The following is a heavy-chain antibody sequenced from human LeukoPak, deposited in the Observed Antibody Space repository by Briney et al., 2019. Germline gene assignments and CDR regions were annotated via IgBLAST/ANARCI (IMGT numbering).Heavy chain of an antibody. J-gene: IGHJ3*02. CDR1: GYTFTSYW. CDR3: ARVYCSGGSCYSLSAFDI. D-gene: IGHD2-15*01. V-gene: IGHV5-51*01. CDR2: IYPGDSDT. Sequence: GESLKISCKGSGYTFTSYWIGWVRQMPGEGLEWMGIIYPGDSDTRYSPSLQGQVTISADKSISTAYLQWSSLKASDTAMYYCARVYCSGGSCYSLSAFDIWGQGTMVTVSS.